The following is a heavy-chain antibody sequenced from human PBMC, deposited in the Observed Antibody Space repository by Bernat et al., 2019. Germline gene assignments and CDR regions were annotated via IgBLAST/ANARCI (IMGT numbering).Heavy chain of an antibody. J-gene: IGHJ4*02. D-gene: IGHD3-22*01. CDR1: GFTFSSYG. V-gene: IGHV3-30*18. CDR3: AKDTGNYYDSSGYLQLFADY. Sequence: QVQLVESGGGVVQPGRSLRLSCAASGFTFSSYGMHWVRQAPGKGLEWVAVISYDGSNKYYADSVKGRFTISRDNSKNTLYLQMNNLRAEDTAVYYCAKDTGNYYDSSGYLQLFADYWGQGTLVTVSS. CDR2: ISYDGSNK.